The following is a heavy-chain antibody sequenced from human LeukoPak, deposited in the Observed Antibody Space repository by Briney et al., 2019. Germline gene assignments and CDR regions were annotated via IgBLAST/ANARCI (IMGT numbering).Heavy chain of an antibody. CDR2: IKPDGSAT. D-gene: IGHD6-13*01. V-gene: IGHV3-7*03. J-gene: IGHJ4*02. Sequence: QAGGSLRLSCAASGFTLRSEWMSWLRQTPEKGLEWVANIKPDGSATAYVDSVKGRFTISRDDAKNSLFLQMNSLRAEDTALYYCAKDIESAAGSPSGYWGQGTLVTVSS. CDR3: AKDIESAAGSPSGY. CDR1: GFTLRSEW.